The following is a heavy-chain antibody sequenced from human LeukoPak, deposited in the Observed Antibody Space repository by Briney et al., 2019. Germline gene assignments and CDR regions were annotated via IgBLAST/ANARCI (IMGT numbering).Heavy chain of an antibody. V-gene: IGHV4-4*07. Sequence: NASETLSLTCTVSGGSISSYYWSWIRQPAGKGLEWIGRIYTSGSTNYNPSLKSRVTMSVDTSKNQFSLKLSSVTAADTAVYYCARVPTYGGNYGFDYWGQGTLVTVSS. J-gene: IGHJ4*02. CDR1: GGSISSYY. CDR2: IYTSGST. CDR3: ARVPTYGGNYGFDY. D-gene: IGHD4-23*01.